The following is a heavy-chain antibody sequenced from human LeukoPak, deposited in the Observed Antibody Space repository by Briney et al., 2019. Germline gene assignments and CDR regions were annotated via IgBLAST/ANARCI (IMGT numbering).Heavy chain of an antibody. CDR3: AGGTGMDV. CDR1: GFTFSDYY. Sequence: GGSLRLSCAASGFTFSDYYMDWVRQAPGKGLEWVANIKYDGSEKYYVDFVKGRFSISRDNAKNSLYLQMNSLGADDTAVYYCAGGTGMDVWGQGTTVTVSS. V-gene: IGHV3-7*05. CDR2: IKYDGSEK. D-gene: IGHD1-1*01. J-gene: IGHJ6*02.